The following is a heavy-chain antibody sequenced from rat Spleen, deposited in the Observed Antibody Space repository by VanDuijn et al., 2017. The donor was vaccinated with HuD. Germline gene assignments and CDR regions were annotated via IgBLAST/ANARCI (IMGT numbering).Heavy chain of an antibody. D-gene: IGHD1-6*01. V-gene: IGHV5-25*01. CDR2: ISTGGGNT. CDR3: ARHALMYTTDPFTY. Sequence: EVQLVESGGGLVQPGRSMTLSCSASGFTFSHYYMAWVRQAPTKGLEWVASISTGGGNTYYRDSVKGRFTISRDNAKRILYLQIDSLTSEDSATYYCARHALMYTTDPFTYWGQGTLVTVSS. J-gene: IGHJ3*01. CDR1: GFTFSHYY.